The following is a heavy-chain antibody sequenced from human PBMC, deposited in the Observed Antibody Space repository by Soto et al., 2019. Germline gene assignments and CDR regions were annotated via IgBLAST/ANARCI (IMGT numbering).Heavy chain of an antibody. J-gene: IGHJ6*02. Sequence: PSETLSLTCTVSGGSISSGDYYWSWIRQPPGKGLEWIGYIYYSGSTYYNPSLKSRVTISVDTSKNQFSLKLSSVTAADTAVYYCARETTRKDIAARLDYYYGMDVWGQGTTVTVSS. V-gene: IGHV4-30-4*01. D-gene: IGHD6-6*01. CDR1: GGSISSGDYY. CDR2: IYYSGST. CDR3: ARETTRKDIAARLDYYYGMDV.